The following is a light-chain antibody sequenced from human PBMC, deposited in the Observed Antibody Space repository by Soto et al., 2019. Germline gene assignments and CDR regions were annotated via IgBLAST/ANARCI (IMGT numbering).Light chain of an antibody. CDR3: QSCDLSLSGQV. V-gene: IGLV1-40*01. Sequence: QSVLTQPPSVSGAPGQTVTISCIGSSSSIGAGHDVHWYQHLPGTAPKLLIYHNNIRPSVVPDRFSGAKSGTSASLAITGLQSEDEADYYCQSCDLSLSGQVFGRGTKLTVL. CDR1: SSSIGAGHD. J-gene: IGLJ2*01. CDR2: HNN.